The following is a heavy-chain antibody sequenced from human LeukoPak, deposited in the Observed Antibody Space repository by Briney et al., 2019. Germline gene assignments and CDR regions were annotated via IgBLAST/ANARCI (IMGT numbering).Heavy chain of an antibody. V-gene: IGHV3-11*06. Sequence: TGGSLRLSCEASGFIFSDYYMSWIRQAPGKGLEWVSYISASSGYTKYADSVKGRFTISRDNAKNSVYLQMNSLRADDTAVYYCARDFRYSGSYHHWFDPWGQGTLVTVSS. J-gene: IGHJ5*02. D-gene: IGHD1-26*01. CDR3: ARDFRYSGSYHHWFDP. CDR2: ISASSGYT. CDR1: GFIFSDYY.